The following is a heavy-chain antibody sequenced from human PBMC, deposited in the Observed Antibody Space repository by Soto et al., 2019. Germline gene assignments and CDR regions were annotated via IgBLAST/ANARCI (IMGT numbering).Heavy chain of an antibody. CDR1: GGSISSGGYY. J-gene: IGHJ5*02. Sequence: QVQLQESGPGLVKPSQTLSLTCTVSGGSISSGGYYWSWIRQHPGKGLEWIGYMYYGGSTYYNPSLKSRVTISEDTSKNRFSLKLSSVTAADTAVYYCARAGTPIGTNWFDPWGQGTLVTVSS. V-gene: IGHV4-31*03. D-gene: IGHD1-1*01. CDR2: MYYGGST. CDR3: ARAGTPIGTNWFDP.